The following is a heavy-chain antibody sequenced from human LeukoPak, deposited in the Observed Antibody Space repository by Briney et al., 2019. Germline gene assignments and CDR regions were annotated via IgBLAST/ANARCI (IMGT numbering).Heavy chain of an antibody. CDR3: ARPFQDYDKGTFFYFFDF. D-gene: IGHD3-22*01. CDR2: FHFSGST. CDR1: GASFTMGSYY. J-gene: IGHJ4*02. Sequence: SETLSLTCSVSGASFTMGSYYWAWIRQPPGKGLEWIGTFHFSGSTYYNPSLKSRVTISVDTSKNSVSLMLRSVTAADMTVYFCARPFQDYDKGTFFYFFDFWGQGILVTVSS. V-gene: IGHV4-39*01.